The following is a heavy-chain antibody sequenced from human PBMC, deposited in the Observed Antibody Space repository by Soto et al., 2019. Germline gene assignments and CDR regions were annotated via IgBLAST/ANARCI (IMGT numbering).Heavy chain of an antibody. CDR1: GCTCGSYS. V-gene: IGHV3-48*01. Sequence: PGGSLRHSCAASGCTCGSYSRNWVRKAPGKGLEWVSYISSSSSTIYYADSVKGRFTISRDNAKNSLYLQMNSLRAEDTAVYYCARAPNYDFWSGYYTAYYYYYMDVWGKGPTVTVSS. CDR3: ARAPNYDFWSGYYTAYYYYYMDV. J-gene: IGHJ6*03. CDR2: ISSSSSTI. D-gene: IGHD3-3*01.